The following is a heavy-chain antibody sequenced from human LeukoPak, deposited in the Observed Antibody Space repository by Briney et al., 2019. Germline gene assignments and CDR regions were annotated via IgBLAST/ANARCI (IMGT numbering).Heavy chain of an antibody. CDR3: ARRATSGYFDY. D-gene: IGHD1-26*01. Sequence: PSETLSLTCTVAGGSISSINYYWSWIRQPAGKGLEWIGRIYTSGSTNYNPSLKSRVTMSVDTSKNQFSRKLSSVTAADTAVYYCARRATSGYFDYWGQGTLVTVSS. J-gene: IGHJ4*02. CDR1: GGSISSINYY. V-gene: IGHV4-61*02. CDR2: IYTSGST.